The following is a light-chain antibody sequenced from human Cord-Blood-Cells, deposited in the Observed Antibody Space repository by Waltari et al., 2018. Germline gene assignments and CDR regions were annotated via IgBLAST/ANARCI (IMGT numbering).Light chain of an antibody. CDR2: WAS. V-gene: IGKV4-1*01. J-gene: IGKJ2*01. CDR3: QQYYSTPYT. CDR1: QSVLYSSNNKNY. Sequence: DIVMTQSPDSLAVPLGERATINCKSSQSVLYSSNNKNYFAWYQQKPGQPPKLLIYWASTRESGVPDRFSGSGSGTDFTLTISSLQAEDVAVYYCQQYYSTPYTFGQGTKLEIK.